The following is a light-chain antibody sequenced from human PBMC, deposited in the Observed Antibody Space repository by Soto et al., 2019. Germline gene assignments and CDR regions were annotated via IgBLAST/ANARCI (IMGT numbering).Light chain of an antibody. CDR1: QSVSSY. Sequence: EIVLTQSPATLYLSPGERATLSCRASQSVSSYLAWHQQKPGQAPRLLIYDASNRATGIPARFSGSGSGTDFTLTISSLEPDDFAVYYCQQRSDWPSTFGGGTKVQIK. CDR2: DAS. V-gene: IGKV3-11*01. CDR3: QQRSDWPST. J-gene: IGKJ4*01.